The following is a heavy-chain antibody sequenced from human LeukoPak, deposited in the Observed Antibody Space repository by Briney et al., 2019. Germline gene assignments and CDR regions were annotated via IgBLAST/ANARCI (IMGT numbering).Heavy chain of an antibody. CDR2: ISSNGGST. J-gene: IGHJ4*02. D-gene: IGHD2-21*02. Sequence: GGSLRLSCAASGFTFSTYAMHWVRQAPGKGLEYVSVISSNGGSTYYANSVKGRFTISRDNSKNTLYLQMNSLRAEDTAVYYCAKDVAYCGGDCYPYFDYWGQGTLVTVSS. CDR1: GFTFSTYA. CDR3: AKDVAYCGGDCYPYFDY. V-gene: IGHV3-64*01.